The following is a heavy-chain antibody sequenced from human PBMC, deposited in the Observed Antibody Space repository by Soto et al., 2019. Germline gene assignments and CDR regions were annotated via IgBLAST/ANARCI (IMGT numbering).Heavy chain of an antibody. CDR1: GGSISSGDYY. J-gene: IGHJ6*02. CDR2: IYYSGST. D-gene: IGHD3-10*01. V-gene: IGHV4-30-4*01. Sequence: QVQLQESGPGLVKPSQTLSLTCTVSGGSISSGDYYWSWIRQPPGKGLEWIGYIYYSGSTYYNPSLKSRVNISVDTSKNQFSLKLSSVTAADTAVYYCARVTLWFGEARYGMDVWGQGTTVTVSS. CDR3: ARVTLWFGEARYGMDV.